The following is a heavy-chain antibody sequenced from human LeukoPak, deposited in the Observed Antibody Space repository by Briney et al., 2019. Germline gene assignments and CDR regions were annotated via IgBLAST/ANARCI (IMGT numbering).Heavy chain of an antibody. J-gene: IGHJ1*01. Sequence: SVKVSCKASGGTFSSYAISWVQQAPGQGLEWMGRIIPIFGTANYAQKFQGRVTITTDESTSTAYMELSSLRSEDTAVYHCARAERTYYDILTGYYNREEYFQHWGQGTLVTVSS. V-gene: IGHV1-69*05. CDR1: GGTFSSYA. CDR2: IIPIFGTA. CDR3: ARAERTYYDILTGYYNREEYFQH. D-gene: IGHD3-9*01.